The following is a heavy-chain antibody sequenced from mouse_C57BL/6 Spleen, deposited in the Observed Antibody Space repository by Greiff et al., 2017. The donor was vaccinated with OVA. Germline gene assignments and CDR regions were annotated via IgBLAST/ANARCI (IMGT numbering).Heavy chain of an antibody. J-gene: IGHJ3*01. CDR2: IHPNSGST. CDR3: ARRDYDSWFAY. V-gene: IGHV1-64*01. D-gene: IGHD2-4*01. CDR1: GYTFTSYW. Sequence: QVQLKQPGAELVKPGASVKLSCKASGYTFTSYWMHWVKQRPGQGLEWIGMIHPNSGSTNYNEKFKSKATLTVDKSSSTAYMQLSSLTSEDSAVYYCARRDYDSWFAYWGQGTLVTVSA.